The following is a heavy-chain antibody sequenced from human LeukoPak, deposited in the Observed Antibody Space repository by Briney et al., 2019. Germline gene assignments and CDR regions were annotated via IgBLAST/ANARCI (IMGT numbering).Heavy chain of an antibody. CDR3: AKDRDSGYDLGRGALDY. J-gene: IGHJ4*02. CDR1: GFIFSSYG. Sequence: GGSLRLSCAASGFIFSSYGMHWVRQAPGKGLEWVSSISTSSSYMYYADSVKGRFTISRDNAKNSLYLQMNSLRADDTAVYYCAKDRDSGYDLGRGALDYWGQGTLITVSS. V-gene: IGHV3-21*01. D-gene: IGHD5-12*01. CDR2: ISTSSSYM.